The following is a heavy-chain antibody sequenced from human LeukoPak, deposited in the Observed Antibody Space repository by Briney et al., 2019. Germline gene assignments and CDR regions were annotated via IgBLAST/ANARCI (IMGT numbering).Heavy chain of an antibody. J-gene: IGHJ4*02. D-gene: IGHD3-22*01. CDR1: GGSISSSSYY. CDR2: IYYSGST. Sequence: SETPSLTCTVSGGSISSSSYYWGWIRQPPGKGLEWIGSIYYSGSTYYNPSLKSRVTISVDTSKNQFSLKLSSVTAADTAVYYCARTYYYDSSGPVDYWGQGTLVTVSS. CDR3: ARTYYYDSSGPVDY. V-gene: IGHV4-39*01.